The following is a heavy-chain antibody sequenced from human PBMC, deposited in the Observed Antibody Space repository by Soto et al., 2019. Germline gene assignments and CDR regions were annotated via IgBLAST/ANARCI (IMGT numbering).Heavy chain of an antibody. D-gene: IGHD6-13*01. CDR2: ISGSGGST. Sequence: GGSLRLSCAASGFTFSSYAMSWVRQAPGKGLEWVSAISGSGGSTYYADSVKGRFTISRDNSKNTLYLQMNSLRAEDTAVYYCAKGDGRYSSSWYPTFDYWGQGTLVTVSS. CDR1: GFTFSSYA. J-gene: IGHJ4*02. CDR3: AKGDGRYSSSWYPTFDY. V-gene: IGHV3-23*01.